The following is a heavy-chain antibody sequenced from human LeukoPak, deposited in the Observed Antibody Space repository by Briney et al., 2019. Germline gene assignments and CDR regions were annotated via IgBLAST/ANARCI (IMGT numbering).Heavy chain of an antibody. CDR2: IRSDGNVT. Sequence: GGSLRLSCEASGFLFRSNGMHWVREAPGKGLEWVAFIRSDGNVTKYLDSIKGRFTISRDNSKNILYLQLNDVRPDDTAVYFCAKDHGFWSGFLFWGQGILVTVSS. J-gene: IGHJ4*02. CDR1: GFLFRSNG. V-gene: IGHV3-30*02. D-gene: IGHD3-3*01. CDR3: AKDHGFWSGFLF.